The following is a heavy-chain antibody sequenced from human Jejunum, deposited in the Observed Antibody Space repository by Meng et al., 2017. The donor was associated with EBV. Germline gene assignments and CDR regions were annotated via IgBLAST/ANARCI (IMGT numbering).Heavy chain of an antibody. CDR1: GYTFTTYA. D-gene: IGHD3-22*01. CDR2: LNAGNGDT. CDR3: TREDYHSSGYYPCGY. Sequence: QVQLVQSGAEVKKPXASVKVSCXASGYTFTTYAMQWVRQAPGQRLEWMGWLNAGNGDTRYSQKFQGRVTITRDTSASTAYMELSSLRSEDTAVYYCTREDYHSSGYYPCGYWGQGTLVTVSS. J-gene: IGHJ4*02. V-gene: IGHV1-3*01.